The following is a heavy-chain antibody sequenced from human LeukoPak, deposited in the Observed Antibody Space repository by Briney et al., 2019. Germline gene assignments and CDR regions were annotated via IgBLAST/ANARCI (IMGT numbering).Heavy chain of an antibody. CDR1: GDSVSSNSAA. Sequence: SQTLSLTCAISGDSVSSNSAAWNWIRQSPSRGLERLGRTYYRSKWYNDYAVSVKSRITINPDTSKNQFSLQLNSVTPEDTAVYYCARVAIVVVVAATPGYYYYGMDVWGQGTTVTVSS. D-gene: IGHD2-15*01. CDR2: TYYRSKWYN. CDR3: ARVAIVVVVAATPGYYYYGMDV. V-gene: IGHV6-1*01. J-gene: IGHJ6*02.